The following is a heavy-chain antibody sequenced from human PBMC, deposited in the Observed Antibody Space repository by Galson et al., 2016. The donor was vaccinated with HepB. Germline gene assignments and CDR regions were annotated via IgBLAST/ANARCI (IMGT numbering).Heavy chain of an antibody. V-gene: IGHV3-7*04. CDR1: GFTFSNYW. D-gene: IGHD4-17*01. CDR3: ARAQLNGDGLDY. Sequence: SLRLSCAASGFTFSNYWMNWVRQAPGKGLEWVASIQRDGSEENYVDSVKGRFTIARDNDKNSVYLHMNNLRAEDTAVYYCARAQLNGDGLDYWGQGTLVTVS. CDR2: IQRDGSEE. J-gene: IGHJ4*02.